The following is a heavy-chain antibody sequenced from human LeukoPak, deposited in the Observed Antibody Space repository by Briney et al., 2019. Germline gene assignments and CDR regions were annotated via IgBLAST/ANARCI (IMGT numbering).Heavy chain of an antibody. Sequence: ASVKVSCKASGYTFTSYDINWVRQATGRGLEWMGWMNPNSGNTGYAQKFQGRVTMTRNTSISTAYMELSSLRSEDTAVYYCAMPLTAYDAFDIWGQGTMVTVSS. J-gene: IGHJ3*02. D-gene: IGHD3-9*01. V-gene: IGHV1-8*01. CDR1: GYTFTSYD. CDR3: AMPLTAYDAFDI. CDR2: MNPNSGNT.